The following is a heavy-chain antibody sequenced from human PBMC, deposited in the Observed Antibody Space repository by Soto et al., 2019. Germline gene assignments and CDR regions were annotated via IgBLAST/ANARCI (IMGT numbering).Heavy chain of an antibody. V-gene: IGHV4-31*03. CDR3: KRSRARRTYYDSSVIDP. CDR2: IYSSGCT. CDR1: GGSISSGGYS. J-gene: IGHJ5*02. Sequence: QVQLQESGPGLPKPSQTLSLTCTVSGGSISSGGYSWSWIRQHPVTALERFGYIYSSGCTYYNPSLKRRVTISVDTSTSQFSLTLSSVTAADKAVYYSKRSRARRTYYDSSVIDPWGQGTLVTVSS. D-gene: IGHD3-22*01.